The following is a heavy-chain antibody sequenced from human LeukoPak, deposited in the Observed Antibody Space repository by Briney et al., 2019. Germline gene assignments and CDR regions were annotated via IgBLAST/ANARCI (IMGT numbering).Heavy chain of an antibody. CDR3: ARGLAAADGGVFDY. Sequence: NPSETLSLTCTVSGGSISSSSYYWGWIRQPPGKGLEWIGSIYYSGSTYYNPSLKSRVTISVDTSKNQFSLKLSSLTAADMAVYYCARGLAAADGGVFDYWGQGTLVTVSS. CDR2: IYYSGST. D-gene: IGHD6-13*01. V-gene: IGHV4-39*01. CDR1: GGSISSSSYY. J-gene: IGHJ4*02.